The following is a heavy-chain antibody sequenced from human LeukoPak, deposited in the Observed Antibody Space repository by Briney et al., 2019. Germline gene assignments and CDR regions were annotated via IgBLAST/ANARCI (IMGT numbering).Heavy chain of an antibody. D-gene: IGHD5-24*01. CDR3: AKDDAWLQYND. CDR1: GFTFSSYA. Sequence: GGSLRLSCAASGFTFSSYAMNWVRQAPGKGLEWVSGISPSGDIKYYVDSVKGRFTVSRDNSKNTLYLQINNLRDEDTAVYYCAKDDAWLQYNDWGQGTLVTVSS. CDR2: ISPSGDIK. J-gene: IGHJ4*02. V-gene: IGHV3-23*01.